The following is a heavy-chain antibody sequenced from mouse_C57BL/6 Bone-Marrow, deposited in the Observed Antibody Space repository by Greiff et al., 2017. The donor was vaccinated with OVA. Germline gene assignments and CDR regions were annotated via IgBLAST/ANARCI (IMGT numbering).Heavy chain of an antibody. V-gene: IGHV1-63*01. J-gene: IGHJ3*01. D-gene: IGHD2-4*01. CDR2: IYPGGGYT. CDR3: SRYFDYDVGCAY. CDR1: GYTFTNYW. Sequence: VQLQQSGAELVRPGTSVKMSCKASGYTFTNYWLGWAKQRPGHGLEWIGDIYPGGGYTNYNEKFKGKATLTADKSSSTAYMPFSSLTSEDSAIYYGSRYFDYDVGCAYWGQGTLVTVSA.